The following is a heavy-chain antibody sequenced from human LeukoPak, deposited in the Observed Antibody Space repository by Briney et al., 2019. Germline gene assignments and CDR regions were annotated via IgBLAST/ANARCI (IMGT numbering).Heavy chain of an antibody. D-gene: IGHD6-13*01. CDR3: ARHPLVYSSSWYPHHPFDY. V-gene: IGHV4-59*08. J-gene: IGHJ4*02. CDR2: IYYTGST. CDR1: GGSINNYY. Sequence: SETLSLTCTVSGGSINNYYWSWVRQPPGAGLEWLAYIYYTGSTNYNPSLKTRLTISVDTSKNQFSLRLNSVTAADTAVYYCARHPLVYSSSWYPHHPFDYWGQGTLVTVSS.